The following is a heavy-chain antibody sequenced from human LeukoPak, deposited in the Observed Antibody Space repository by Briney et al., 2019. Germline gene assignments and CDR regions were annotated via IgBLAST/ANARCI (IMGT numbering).Heavy chain of an antibody. CDR2: IYTSGST. CDR3: ARGGERYCSSTSCSLDY. D-gene: IGHD2-2*01. Sequence: SETLSLTCTVSGGSISSGSYYWSWIRRPAGKGLEWIGRIYTSGSTNYNPSLKSRVTISVDTSKNQFSLKLSSVTAADTAVYYCARGGERYCSSTSCSLDYWGQGTLVTVSS. J-gene: IGHJ4*02. CDR1: GGSISSGSYY. V-gene: IGHV4-61*02.